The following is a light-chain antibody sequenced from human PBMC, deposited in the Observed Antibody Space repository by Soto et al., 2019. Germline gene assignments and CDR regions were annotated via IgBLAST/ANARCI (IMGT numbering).Light chain of an antibody. CDR3: QSYDSSLSGYV. CDR1: NSDVGGYNY. CDR2: GVS. Sequence: QSALAQPRSVSGSPGQSVTISCTGTNSDVGGYNYVSWYQQYPGKAPKLMISGVSERPSGVPDRFSGSKSGNTASLTISGLQAEDEADYYCQSYDSSLSGYVFGTGTKVTV. V-gene: IGLV2-11*01. J-gene: IGLJ1*01.